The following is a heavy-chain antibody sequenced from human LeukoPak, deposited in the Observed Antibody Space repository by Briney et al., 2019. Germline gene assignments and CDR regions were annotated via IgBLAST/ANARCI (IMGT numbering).Heavy chain of an antibody. V-gene: IGHV4-34*01. CDR3: ASSYYYDSSGYYYEFDY. CDR1: GGSFSGYY. CDR2: INHSGST. J-gene: IGHJ4*02. Sequence: SETLSLTCAVYGGSFSGYYWSWIRQPPGKGLEWIGEINHSGSTNYNPSLKSRVTISVDTSKNQFSLKLSSATAADTAVYYCASSYYYDSSGYYYEFDYWGQGTLVTVSS. D-gene: IGHD3-22*01.